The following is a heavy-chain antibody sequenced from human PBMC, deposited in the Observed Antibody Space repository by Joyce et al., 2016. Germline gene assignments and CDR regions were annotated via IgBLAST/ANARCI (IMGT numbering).Heavy chain of an antibody. CDR2: ISSSSSYI. D-gene: IGHD3-10*01. Sequence: EVQLVESGGGLVKRGGYLRLSCAASGFSFSSYDMNWVRQAPGKGLEGISSISSSSSYIDYADSVKGRFTISRDNAKNSLFLQMNSLRAEDTAVYYCASAAVRGVMVGWFDPWGQGTLVTVSS. V-gene: IGHV3-21*06. J-gene: IGHJ5*02. CDR3: ASAAVRGVMVGWFDP. CDR1: GFSFSSYD.